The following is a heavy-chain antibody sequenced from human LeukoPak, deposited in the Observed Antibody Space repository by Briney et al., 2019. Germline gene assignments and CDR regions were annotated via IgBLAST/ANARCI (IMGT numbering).Heavy chain of an antibody. Sequence: PGGSLRLSCAASGFTFSNAWMSWVRQAPGKGLEWVSLISWDGGSTYYADSVKGRFTISRDNSKNSLYLQMNSLRTEDTALYYCAKDKGDCSGGSCYFDYWGQGTLVTVSS. CDR3: AKDKGDCSGGSCYFDY. J-gene: IGHJ4*02. CDR1: GFTFSNAW. V-gene: IGHV3-43*01. D-gene: IGHD2-15*01. CDR2: ISWDGGST.